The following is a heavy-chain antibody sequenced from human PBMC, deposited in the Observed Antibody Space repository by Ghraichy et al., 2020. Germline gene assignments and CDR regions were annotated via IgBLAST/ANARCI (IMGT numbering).Heavy chain of an antibody. Sequence: LSLTCAASGFTFSSYSMNWVRQAPGKGLEWVSSISSSSSYIYYADSVKGRFTISRDNAKNSLYLQMNSLRAEDTAVYYCARDPDYGGTGVNFDYWGQGTLVTVSS. CDR1: GFTFSSYS. CDR2: ISSSSSYI. CDR3: ARDPDYGGTGVNFDY. V-gene: IGHV3-21*01. J-gene: IGHJ4*02. D-gene: IGHD4-23*01.